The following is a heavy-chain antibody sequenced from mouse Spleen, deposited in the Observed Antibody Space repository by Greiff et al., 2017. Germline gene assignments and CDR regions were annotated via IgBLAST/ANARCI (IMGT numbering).Heavy chain of an antibody. J-gene: IGHJ4*01. Sequence: EVQVVESGGGLVQPGGSRKLSCAASGFTFSSFGMHWVRQAPEKGLEWVAYISSGSSTIYYADTVKGRFTISRDNPKNTLFLQMTSLRSEDTAMYYCARNYYRYGDYAMDYWGQGTSVTVSS. CDR2: ISSGSSTI. D-gene: IGHD2-14*01. CDR1: GFTFSSFG. CDR3: ARNYYRYGDYAMDY. V-gene: IGHV5-17*02.